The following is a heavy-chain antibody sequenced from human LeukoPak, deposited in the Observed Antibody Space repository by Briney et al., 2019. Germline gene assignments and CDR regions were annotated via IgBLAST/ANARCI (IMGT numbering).Heavy chain of an antibody. CDR1: GFTFSSYA. CDR2: ISGSGGST. Sequence: GGSQRLSCAASGFTFSSYAMSWVRQAPGKGLEWVSAISGSGGSTYYADSVKGRFTISRDNSKNTLYLQMNSLRAEDTAVYYCAKDASYSNYYYGMDVWGQGTTVTVSS. D-gene: IGHD4-11*01. J-gene: IGHJ6*02. CDR3: AKDASYSNYYYGMDV. V-gene: IGHV3-23*01.